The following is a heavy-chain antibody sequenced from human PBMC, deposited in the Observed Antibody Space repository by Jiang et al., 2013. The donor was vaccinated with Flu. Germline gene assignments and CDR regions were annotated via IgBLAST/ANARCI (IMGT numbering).Heavy chain of an antibody. V-gene: IGHV4-59*08. D-gene: IGHD1-1*01. Sequence: LEWIGYVYHSGSTNYNPSFESRVTISVDTFKNQFSLRLTSVTAADTAVYYCAANKRGDGTGSDPWGQGILVTVSS. CDR2: VYHSGST. CDR3: AANKRGDGTGSDP. J-gene: IGHJ5*02.